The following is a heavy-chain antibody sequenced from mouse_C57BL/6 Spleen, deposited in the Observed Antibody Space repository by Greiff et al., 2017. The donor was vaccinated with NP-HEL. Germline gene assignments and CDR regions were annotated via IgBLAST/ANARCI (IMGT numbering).Heavy chain of an antibody. Sequence: VQLQQPGAELVRPGTSVKLSCKASGYTFTSYWMHWVKQRPGQGLEWIGVIDPSDSYTNYNQKFKGKATLTVDTSSSTAYMQLSSLTSEDSAVYYCATGNDWGQGTTLTGSS. CDR1: GYTFTSYW. D-gene: IGHD4-1*01. CDR3: ATGND. CDR2: IDPSDSYT. J-gene: IGHJ2*01. V-gene: IGHV1-59*01.